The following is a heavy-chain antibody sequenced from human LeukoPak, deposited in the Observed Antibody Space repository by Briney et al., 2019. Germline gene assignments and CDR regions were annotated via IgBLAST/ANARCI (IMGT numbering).Heavy chain of an antibody. CDR2: ISYDGSSK. CDR1: GFTFSTYA. D-gene: IGHD4-23*01. V-gene: IGHV3-30*04. J-gene: IGHJ6*03. Sequence: PGRSLRLSCAASGFTFSTYAMHWVRQAPGKGLEWVAVISYDGSSKYYADSVKGRFTISRDNSKNTLYLQMNSLRAEDTAVYYCAINPDYGGNYYYMDVWDKGTTVTVSS. CDR3: AINPDYGGNYYYMDV.